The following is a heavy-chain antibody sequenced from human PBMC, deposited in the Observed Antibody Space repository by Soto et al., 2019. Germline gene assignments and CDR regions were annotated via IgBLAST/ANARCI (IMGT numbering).Heavy chain of an antibody. CDR2: ISSSSSYI. CDR1: GFTFSSYS. Sequence: EVQLVESGGGLVKPGGSLRLSCAASGFTFSSYSMNWVRQAPGKGLEWVSSISSSSSYIYYADSVKGRFTISRDNAKNSLYRQLNSLRAEDTAVYYCERDPRDSSGQGDWGQETLVTVSS. CDR3: ERDPRDSSGQGD. J-gene: IGHJ4*02. V-gene: IGHV3-21*01. D-gene: IGHD3-22*01.